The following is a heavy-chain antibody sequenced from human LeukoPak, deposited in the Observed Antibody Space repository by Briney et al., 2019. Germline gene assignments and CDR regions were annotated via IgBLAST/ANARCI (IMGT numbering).Heavy chain of an antibody. CDR1: GRTFTAYY. Sequence: ASVKVSCKASGRTFTAYYVHWVRQAPGQGLEWMGWINPNSGATNSAHKFQGRVTMTRDTSISTAYMQLSRLRSDDTAVYYCARETGTSFHYFDYWGQGTLVTVSS. CDR2: INPNSGAT. J-gene: IGHJ4*02. D-gene: IGHD1-7*01. V-gene: IGHV1-2*02. CDR3: ARETGTSFHYFDY.